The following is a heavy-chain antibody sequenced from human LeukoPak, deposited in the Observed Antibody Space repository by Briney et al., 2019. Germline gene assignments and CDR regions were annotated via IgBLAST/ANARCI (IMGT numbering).Heavy chain of an antibody. Sequence: SETLSLTCTVSGDSISGYYWTWIRQPPGKGLEWIGYIYYSGSINYNPSLKSRLTISVDTSKNQFSLKLSSVTAADTAVYYCARLRGNYFPDYWGQGTLVTVSS. D-gene: IGHD4-11*01. J-gene: IGHJ4*02. CDR3: ARLRGNYFPDY. V-gene: IGHV4-59*01. CDR1: GDSISGYY. CDR2: IYYSGSI.